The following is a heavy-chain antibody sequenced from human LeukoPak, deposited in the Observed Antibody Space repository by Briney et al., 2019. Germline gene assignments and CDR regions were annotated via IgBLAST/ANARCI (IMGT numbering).Heavy chain of an antibody. CDR3: TTDSPDTATTEY. Sequence: GGSLRLSCAASGFTFSNAWMSWVRQAPGKGLEWVGRIKSKTDGGTTDYAAPVKGRFTISRDDSKNTLYLQMNSLKTEDTAVYYCTTDSPDTATTEYWGQGTLVTVSS. V-gene: IGHV3-15*01. J-gene: IGHJ4*02. CDR2: IKSKTDGGTT. D-gene: IGHD5-18*01. CDR1: GFTFSNAW.